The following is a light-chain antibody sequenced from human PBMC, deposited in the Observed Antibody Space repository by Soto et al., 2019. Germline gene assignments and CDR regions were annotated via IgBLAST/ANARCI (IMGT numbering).Light chain of an antibody. V-gene: IGKV1-33*01. CDR1: QDIKNY. CDR2: DAS. Sequence: DIQMTQSPSSLSASVGDRVTITCQATQDIKNYLSWYQQKPGKAPKLLIYDASNLETGVPSRFIGSGSGTDFTFTITSLRPEDIARYFCQQYDDLPLTFGGGTKVEIK. CDR3: QQYDDLPLT. J-gene: IGKJ4*01.